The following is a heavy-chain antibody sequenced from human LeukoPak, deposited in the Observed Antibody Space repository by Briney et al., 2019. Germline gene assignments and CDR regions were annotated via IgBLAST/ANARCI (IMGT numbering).Heavy chain of an antibody. Sequence: GGSLRLSCAASGFTFSSYAMHWVRQAPGKGLEWVAAISYDGSNKYSADSVKGRFTISRDNSKNTLYLQMNSLRAEDTAVYYCARASSFMTFDIWGQGTMVTVSS. J-gene: IGHJ3*02. CDR1: GFTFSSYA. CDR2: ISYDGSNK. V-gene: IGHV3-30*04. CDR3: ARASSFMTFDI.